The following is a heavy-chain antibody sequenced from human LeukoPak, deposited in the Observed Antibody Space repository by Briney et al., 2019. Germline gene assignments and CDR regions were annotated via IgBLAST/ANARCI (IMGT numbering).Heavy chain of an antibody. V-gene: IGHV4-61*01. J-gene: IGHJ4*02. CDR2: IYYSGST. Sequence: PSETLSLTCTVSGGSVSSGSYYWSWIRQPPGKGLEWIGYIYYSGSTNYNPSLKSRVTISVDTSKNQFSLKLSSVTAADTAVYYCARDPSGPLYYYDSSGYGYFDCWGQGTLVTVSS. CDR3: ARDPSGPLYYYDSSGYGYFDC. CDR1: GGSVSSGSYY. D-gene: IGHD3-22*01.